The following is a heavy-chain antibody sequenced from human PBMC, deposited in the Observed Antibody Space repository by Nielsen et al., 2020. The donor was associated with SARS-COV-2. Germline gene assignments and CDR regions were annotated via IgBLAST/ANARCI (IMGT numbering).Heavy chain of an antibody. CDR3: ARLLGSIAAYQHYYYGMDV. J-gene: IGHJ6*02. Sequence: GSLRLSCTVSGGSISSYYWSWIRQPPGKGLEWIGYIYYSGSTNYNPSLKSRVTISVDTSKNQFSLKLSSVTAADTAVYYCARLLGSIAAYQHYYYGMDVWGQGTTVTVSS. V-gene: IGHV4-59*13. CDR2: IYYSGST. CDR1: GGSISSYY. D-gene: IGHD6-6*01.